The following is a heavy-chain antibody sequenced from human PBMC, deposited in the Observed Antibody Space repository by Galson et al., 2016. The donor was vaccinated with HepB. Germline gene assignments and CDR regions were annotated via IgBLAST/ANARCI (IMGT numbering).Heavy chain of an antibody. Sequence: SLRLSCAASGFPFSSYTMSWVRQAPGKGLEWVAVITGKSGSSYYADSVKGRFTISRDNSKNTLYLQMNSLRAEDTAVYLCAKTQGRHTLDHWGQGTLVTVSS. J-gene: IGHJ4*02. CDR1: GFPFSSYT. V-gene: IGHV3-23*01. CDR3: AKTQGRHTLDH. CDR2: ITGKSGSS.